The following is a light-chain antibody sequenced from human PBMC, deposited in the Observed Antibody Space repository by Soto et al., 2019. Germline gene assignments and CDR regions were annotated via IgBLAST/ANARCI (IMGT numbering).Light chain of an antibody. CDR1: RSVSSN. V-gene: IGKV3-15*01. J-gene: IGKJ5*01. CDR2: GSS. Sequence: IVLTQSPATKSLSLVQRPTLSCRVGRSVSSNYLAWYQRRPGQAPRLLIYGSSTRATGVPARFSGSASGTEFTLTISSLQSEDFGVYYCQQYYDWPRTFGQGTRLEIK. CDR3: QQYYDWPRT.